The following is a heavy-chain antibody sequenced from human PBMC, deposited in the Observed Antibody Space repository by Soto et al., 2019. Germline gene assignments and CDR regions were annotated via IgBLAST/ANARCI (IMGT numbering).Heavy chain of an antibody. J-gene: IGHJ4*02. V-gene: IGHV3-23*01. Sequence: GSLRLSCAASGFTFSSYAMSWVRQAPGKGLEWVSAISGSGGSTYYADSVKGRFTISRDNSKNTLYLQMNSLRAEDTAVYYCAKAYCSGGSCYTAFDYWGQGTLVTVSS. D-gene: IGHD2-15*01. CDR1: GFTFSSYA. CDR3: AKAYCSGGSCYTAFDY. CDR2: ISGSGGST.